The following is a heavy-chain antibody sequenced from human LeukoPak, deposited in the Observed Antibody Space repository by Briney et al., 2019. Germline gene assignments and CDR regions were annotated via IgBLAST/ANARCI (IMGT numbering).Heavy chain of an antibody. V-gene: IGHV3-7*01. CDR3: ATPTAGTWHFDY. CDR2: IKQDASER. CDR1: GFTVSSYW. J-gene: IGHJ4*02. Sequence: GGSLRLSRAASGFTVSSYWMTWVRQAPGKGLAWVANIKQDASERYYVDSVKGRFTISRDNAKNSLYLQMNSLTAEDTAVYYCATPTAGTWHFDYWGQGTLVTVSS. D-gene: IGHD1-1*01.